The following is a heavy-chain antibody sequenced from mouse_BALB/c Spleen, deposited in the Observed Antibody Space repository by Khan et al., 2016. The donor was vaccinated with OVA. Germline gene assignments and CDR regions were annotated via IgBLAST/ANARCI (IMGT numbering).Heavy chain of an antibody. V-gene: IGHV1S81*02. D-gene: IGHD1-2*01. J-gene: IGHJ3*01. CDR1: GYTFTSYY. CDR3: TRGGYGGFAY. Sequence: QVRLQQSGAELVKPGASVKLSCKASGYTFTSYYMYWVKQRPGQGLEWIGEINPSNGGTNFNEKFKSKATLTVDNSSSTAYMQLSSLTSEDSAVYYCTRGGYGGFAYWGQGTLVTVSA. CDR2: INPSNGGT.